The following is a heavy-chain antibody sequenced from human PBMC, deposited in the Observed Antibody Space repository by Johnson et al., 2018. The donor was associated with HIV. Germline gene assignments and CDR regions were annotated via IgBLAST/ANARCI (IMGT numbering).Heavy chain of an antibody. CDR1: GFSFSTTW. D-gene: IGHD6-19*01. Sequence: VQLVESGGGLVQPGGSLRLSCAASGFSFSTTWMHWVRQAPGEGLVWVAHINSDGSHIAYADSVRGRFTISRDNAKNTLVLQMNSLRVEDTAMYYCARDLRTASGWF. CDR2: INSDGSHI. J-gene: IGHJ5*01. CDR3: ARDLRTASGWF. V-gene: IGHV3-74*03.